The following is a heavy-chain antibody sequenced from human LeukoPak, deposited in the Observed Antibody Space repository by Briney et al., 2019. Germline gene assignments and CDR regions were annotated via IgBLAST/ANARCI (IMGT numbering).Heavy chain of an antibody. Sequence: SLRLSCAASGFTFSSYSMNWVRQAPGKGLEWVSGISWNSGSIGYADSVKGRFTISRDNAKNSLYLQMNSLRAEDMALYYCAKDRRRGYFGSGSNFDYWGQGTLVTVSS. D-gene: IGHD3-10*01. J-gene: IGHJ4*02. CDR2: ISWNSGSI. CDR3: AKDRRRGYFGSGSNFDY. CDR1: GFTFSSYS. V-gene: IGHV3-9*03.